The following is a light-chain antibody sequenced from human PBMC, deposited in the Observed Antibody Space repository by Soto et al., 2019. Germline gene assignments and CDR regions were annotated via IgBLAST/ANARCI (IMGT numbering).Light chain of an antibody. J-gene: IGKJ1*01. V-gene: IGKV3-15*01. CDR1: QNVNSN. CDR2: GAS. Sequence: EIVMTQSPASLSVSPGERATLSCRASQNVNSNLAWYQQKPGQAPRFLIYGASTRATGIPARFSGSGSGTEFTLTITSLQSEAFAAYSCHHYNNWPRTFGQGTKVDIK. CDR3: HHYNNWPRT.